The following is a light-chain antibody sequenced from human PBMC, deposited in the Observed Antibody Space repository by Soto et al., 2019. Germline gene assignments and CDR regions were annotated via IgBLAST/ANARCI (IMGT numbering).Light chain of an antibody. CDR1: QSVSSN. Sequence: EIVMTQAPATLSVSPGERATLSCRASQSVSSNLAWYQQKPGQGPRLLIFGTSTRATGIPARFSGSGSETDFTLTISSLQSEDFAVYYCQQYNSWPPITFGQGTRLEIK. V-gene: IGKV3-15*01. J-gene: IGKJ5*01. CDR3: QQYNSWPPIT. CDR2: GTS.